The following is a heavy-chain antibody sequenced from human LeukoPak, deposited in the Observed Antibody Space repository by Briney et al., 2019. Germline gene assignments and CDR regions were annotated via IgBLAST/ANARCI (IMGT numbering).Heavy chain of an antibody. Sequence: GGSLRLSCTVSGLTFSSSWMDWVRQAPGKGLEWVASINPDGNKKYSADSVKGRFTISRDNAENSLYLQMNSLRVEDTAFYYCARDLAYSRLDYWGQGMLVTVSS. D-gene: IGHD5-18*01. V-gene: IGHV3-7*01. CDR1: GLTFSSSW. CDR3: ARDLAYSRLDY. CDR2: INPDGNKK. J-gene: IGHJ4*02.